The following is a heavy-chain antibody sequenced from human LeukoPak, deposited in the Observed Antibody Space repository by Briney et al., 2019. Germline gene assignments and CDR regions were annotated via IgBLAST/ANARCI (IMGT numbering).Heavy chain of an antibody. D-gene: IGHD1-26*01. Sequence: GRSLRLSCAASGFTFDDYAMHWVRQAPGKGLEWVSGISWNSGSIGYADSVKGRFTISRDNAKNTLYMQMNSLRVDDTAVYYCVREASGVSSSAFDVWGQGTMVTVSS. CDR2: ISWNSGSI. CDR1: GFTFDDYA. CDR3: VREASGVSSSAFDV. J-gene: IGHJ3*01. V-gene: IGHV3-9*01.